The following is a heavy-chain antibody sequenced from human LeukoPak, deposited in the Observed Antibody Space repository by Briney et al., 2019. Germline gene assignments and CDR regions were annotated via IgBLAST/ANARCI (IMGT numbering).Heavy chain of an antibody. CDR2: ISSSSSYI. CDR1: GFTFSSYS. D-gene: IGHD6-6*01. CDR3: ASYFRAARAYYYYYMDV. J-gene: IGHJ6*03. Sequence: AGGSLRLSCAASGFTFSSYSMNWVRQAPGKGLEWVSSISSSSSYIYYADSVKGRFTISRDNAKNSLYLQMNSLRAEDTAVYYCASYFRAARAYYYYYMDVWGKGTTVTVSS. V-gene: IGHV3-21*01.